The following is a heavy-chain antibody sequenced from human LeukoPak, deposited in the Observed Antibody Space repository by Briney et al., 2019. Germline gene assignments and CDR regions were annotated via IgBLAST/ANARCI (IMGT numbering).Heavy chain of an antibody. J-gene: IGHJ4*02. Sequence: ASVKVSCKASGYTFTCYYMHWVRQAPGQGLEWMGIINPSGGSTSYAQKFQGRVTMTRDTSTSTVYMELSSLRSEDTAVYYCASRGGGYSSNKTIYFDYWGQGTLVTVSS. CDR3: ASRGGGYSSNKTIYFDY. CDR1: GYTFTCYY. CDR2: INPSGGST. D-gene: IGHD2-21*02. V-gene: IGHV1-46*01.